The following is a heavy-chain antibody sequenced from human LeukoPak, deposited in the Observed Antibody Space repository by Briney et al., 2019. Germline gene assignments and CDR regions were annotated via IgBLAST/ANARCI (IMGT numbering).Heavy chain of an antibody. CDR3: ARGYYYYDSSGYLECNY. V-gene: IGHV1-2*02. CDR1: GFTFTGHY. Sequence: ASVKVSCKPSGFTFTGHYILWVRQAPGQGLEYMGWINPNSGDTNYPQKFQGRVTMTRDTSISTAYMELSRLRSDDTAVYYCARGYYYYDSSGYLECNYWGQGTLVTVSS. J-gene: IGHJ4*02. D-gene: IGHD3-22*01. CDR2: INPNSGDT.